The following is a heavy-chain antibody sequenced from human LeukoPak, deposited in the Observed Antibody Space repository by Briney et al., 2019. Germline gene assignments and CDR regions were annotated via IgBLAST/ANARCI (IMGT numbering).Heavy chain of an antibody. CDR2: INHSGST. CDR3: ARGGGPTGYYFDY. CDR1: GGSFSNYY. D-gene: IGHD4-11*01. Sequence: SETLSLTCAVYGGSFSNYYWSWIREPPGKGLEWIGEINHSGSTNYNPSLKSRVTISVDTSKNQFSLKLSSVTAADTAVYYCARGGGPTGYYFDYWGQGILVTVSS. V-gene: IGHV4-34*01. J-gene: IGHJ4*02.